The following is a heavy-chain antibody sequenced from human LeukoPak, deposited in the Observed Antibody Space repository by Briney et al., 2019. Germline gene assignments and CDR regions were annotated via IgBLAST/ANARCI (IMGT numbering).Heavy chain of an antibody. CDR1: GYTFTSYD. V-gene: IGHV1-8*01. Sequence: ASVKVSCKASGYTFTSYDINWVRQATGQGLEWMGGMDTGYAQKFQGRVTMTRNTSIRTAYMELSSLRSDDTAVYYCARGAGTNYYHGMDVWGQGTQVTVS. CDR3: ARGAGTNYYHGMDV. J-gene: IGHJ6*02. CDR2: MDT. D-gene: IGHD6-19*01.